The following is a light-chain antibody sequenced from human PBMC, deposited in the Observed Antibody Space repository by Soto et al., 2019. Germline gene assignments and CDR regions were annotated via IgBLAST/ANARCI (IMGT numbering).Light chain of an antibody. CDR2: LNNDGSH. J-gene: IGLJ2*01. CDR1: SAHSLFA. CDR3: QTWGSGII. Sequence: QPVLTQSPSASASQGGSVKLTCTLSSAHSLFAIAWHQQQPDKGPRFLMKLNNDGSHTKGDGIPDRFSGSSSGAERYLTISSLQSEDEADYYCQTWGSGIIFGGGTNLTVL. V-gene: IGLV4-69*01.